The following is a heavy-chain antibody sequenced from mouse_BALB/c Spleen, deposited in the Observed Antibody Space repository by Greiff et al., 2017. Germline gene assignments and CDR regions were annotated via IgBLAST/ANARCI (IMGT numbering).Heavy chain of an antibody. Sequence: EVQLVESGGGLVKPGGSLKLSCAASGFTFSDYYMYWVRQTPEKRLEWVATISDGGSYTYYPDSVKGRFTISRDNAKNNLYLQMSSLKSEDTAMYYCARGRDYVAMDYWGQGTSVTVSS. V-gene: IGHV5-4*02. J-gene: IGHJ4*01. CDR2: ISDGGSYT. CDR3: ARGRDYVAMDY. CDR1: GFTFSDYY.